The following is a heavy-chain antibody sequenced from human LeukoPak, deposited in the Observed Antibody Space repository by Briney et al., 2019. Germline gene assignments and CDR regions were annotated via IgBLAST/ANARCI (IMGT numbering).Heavy chain of an antibody. CDR1: GFTFSSYE. CDR2: ISSSGSTI. J-gene: IGHJ4*02. CDR3: AKDRGGIAVAGGGFDY. V-gene: IGHV3-48*03. D-gene: IGHD6-19*01. Sequence: GGSLRLSCAASGFTFSSYEMNWVRQAPGKGLEWVSYISSSGSTIYYADSVKGRFTISRDNSKNTLYLQMNSLRAEDTAVYYCAKDRGGIAVAGGGFDYWGQGTLVTVSS.